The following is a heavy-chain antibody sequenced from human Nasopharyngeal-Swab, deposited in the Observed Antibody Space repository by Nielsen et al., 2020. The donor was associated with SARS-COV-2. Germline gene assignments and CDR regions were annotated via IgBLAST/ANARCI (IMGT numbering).Heavy chain of an antibody. V-gene: IGHV1-69*01. Sequence: WVRQAPGQRLEWMGGIIPIFGTANYAQKFQGRVTITADESTSTAYMELSSLRSEDTAVYYCARDQRRGYSGYDHTYFDYWGQGTLVTVSS. CDR3: ARDQRRGYSGYDHTYFDY. J-gene: IGHJ4*02. CDR2: IIPIFGTA. D-gene: IGHD5-12*01.